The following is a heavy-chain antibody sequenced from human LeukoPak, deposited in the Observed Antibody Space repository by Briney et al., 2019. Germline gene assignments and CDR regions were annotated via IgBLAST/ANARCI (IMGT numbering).Heavy chain of an antibody. Sequence: GGSLRLSCTASGFTFDSCAMSWVRQAPGKGLEWVSSISGGSEDTYYADSVKGRFTISRDNSKSTLYLQMNSLRAEDTAVYYCARTIAQYSNSWLYFYYGLDVWGQGTMVTVSS. V-gene: IGHV3-23*01. CDR1: GFTFDSCA. D-gene: IGHD6-13*01. CDR3: ARTIAQYSNSWLYFYYGLDV. CDR2: ISGGSEDT. J-gene: IGHJ6*02.